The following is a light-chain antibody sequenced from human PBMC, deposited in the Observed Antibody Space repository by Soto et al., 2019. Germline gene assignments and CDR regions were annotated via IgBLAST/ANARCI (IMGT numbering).Light chain of an antibody. CDR1: SSDVGGYNY. CDR3: SSHTSYSTRV. CDR2: EVS. J-gene: IGLJ1*01. Sequence: QSVLTQPASLSGSPGQSIAISCTGTSSDVGGYNYVSWYQQHPGKAPKLMIHEVSNRPSGVSDRFSGSKSGNTASLTISGPQADDEADYYCSSHTSYSTRVFGTGTKVTVL. V-gene: IGLV2-14*01.